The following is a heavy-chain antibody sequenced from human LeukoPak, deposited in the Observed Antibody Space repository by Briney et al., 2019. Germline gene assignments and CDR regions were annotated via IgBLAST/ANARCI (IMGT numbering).Heavy chain of an antibody. CDR3: ARPYGSGSYYFDY. Sequence: SETLSLTCAVYGGSFSGYYWSWIRQPPGKGLEWIGEINHSGSTDYNPSLKSRVTISVDTSKNQFSLKLSSVTAADTAVYYCARPYGSGSYYFDYWGQGTLVTVSS. D-gene: IGHD3-10*01. V-gene: IGHV4-34*01. CDR2: INHSGST. J-gene: IGHJ4*02. CDR1: GGSFSGYY.